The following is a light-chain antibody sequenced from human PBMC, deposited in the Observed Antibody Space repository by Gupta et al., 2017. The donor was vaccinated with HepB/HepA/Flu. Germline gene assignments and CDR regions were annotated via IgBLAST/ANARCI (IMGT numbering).Light chain of an antibody. CDR2: EVS. J-gene: IGKJ5*01. CDR3: LQGTHWPPTT. V-gene: IGKV2-30*01. CDR1: ESLVYSDGVTY. Sequence: DVVMTQSPLSLSVTLGQPASISCWSSESLVYSDGVTYLNWFHQRPGQSPRRLLYEVSTRDSGVPDRFSGSGSGTDFTRKISRVEAADVGIYYCLQGTHWPPTTFGQGTRLEIK.